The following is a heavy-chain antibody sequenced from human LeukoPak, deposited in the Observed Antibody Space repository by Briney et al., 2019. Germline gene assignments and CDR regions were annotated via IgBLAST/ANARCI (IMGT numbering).Heavy chain of an antibody. Sequence: GGSLRLSCAASGFTFSNYWMHWVRQAPGKGLVWVSRINSDGINTSYADSVKGRFTISRDNAKNTLNLQMNSLRAEDTAVYYCARGPSGYHNTGGQGTLVTVSP. J-gene: IGHJ4*02. V-gene: IGHV3-74*01. D-gene: IGHD5-12*01. CDR2: INSDGINT. CDR1: GFTFSNYW. CDR3: ARGPSGYHNT.